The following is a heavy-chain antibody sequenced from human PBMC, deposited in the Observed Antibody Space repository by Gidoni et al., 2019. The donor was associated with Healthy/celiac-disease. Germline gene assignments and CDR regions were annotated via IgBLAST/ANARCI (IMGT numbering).Heavy chain of an antibody. CDR2: ISSSSSTI. CDR3: AREGRDYYDSSGYYSNPFDY. Sequence: EVQLVESGGGLVQPGGSLRLSCAASGFTFSSYSMNWVRQAPGKGLEWVSYISSSSSTIYYADSVKGRFTISRDNAKNSLYLQMNSLRDEDTAVYYCAREGRDYYDSSGYYSNPFDYWGQGTLVTVSS. D-gene: IGHD3-22*01. CDR1: GFTFSSYS. V-gene: IGHV3-48*02. J-gene: IGHJ4*02.